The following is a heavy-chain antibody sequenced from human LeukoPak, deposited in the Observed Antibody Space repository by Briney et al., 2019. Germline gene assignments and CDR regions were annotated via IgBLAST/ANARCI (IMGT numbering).Heavy chain of an antibody. CDR3: AVGLQLDY. V-gene: IGHV3-48*01. D-gene: IGHD4-11*01. CDR2: ITSISSTI. CDR1: GFTFGTSS. Sequence: GGSLRLSCVASGFTFGTSSMNWVRQAPGKGLEWVSYITSISSTIYYADSVKGRFTISRDNAKNSLYLQMNSPRAEDTALYYCAVGLQLDYWGQGTLVTVTS. J-gene: IGHJ4*02.